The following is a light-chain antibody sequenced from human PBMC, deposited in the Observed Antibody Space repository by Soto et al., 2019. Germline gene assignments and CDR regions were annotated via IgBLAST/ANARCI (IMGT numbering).Light chain of an antibody. CDR3: QQRSNWPSIT. J-gene: IGKJ5*01. Sequence: EIVLTQSPATLSLSPGERATLSCRASQSVTNYLAWYQQKPGQAPRLLIYDASNRATGIPARFSGSGSGTDFTLTISSLEPEDIAVYYCQQRSNWPSITFGHGTRLEIK. CDR1: QSVTNY. V-gene: IGKV3-11*01. CDR2: DAS.